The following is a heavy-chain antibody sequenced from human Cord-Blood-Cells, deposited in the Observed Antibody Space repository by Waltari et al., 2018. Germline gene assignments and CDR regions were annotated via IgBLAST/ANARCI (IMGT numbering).Heavy chain of an antibody. V-gene: IGHV4-4*02. D-gene: IGHD5-12*01. CDR2: IYHSGSI. CDR1: GGSISSSNW. CDR3: ARDWRYSGYDWNDAFDI. J-gene: IGHJ3*02. Sequence: QVQLQESGPGLVKPSGTLSLTCAVSGGSISSSNWWSWVRQPPGKGLEWIGEIYHSGSINYNPSLKSRVTISVDKSKNQFSLKLSSVTAADTAVYYCARDWRYSGYDWNDAFDIWGQGTMVTVSS.